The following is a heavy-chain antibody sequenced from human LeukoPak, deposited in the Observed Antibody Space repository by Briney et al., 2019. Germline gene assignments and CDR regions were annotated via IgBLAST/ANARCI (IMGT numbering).Heavy chain of an antibody. CDR2: INHSGST. CDR3: ARGLGYDSSGYYYFDY. Sequence: GSLRLSCAASGFTFSSYSMNWVRQPPGKGLEWIGEINHSGSTNYNPSLKSRVTISVDTSKNQLSLKLSSVTAADTAVYYCARGLGYDSSGYYYFDYWGQGTLVTVSS. CDR1: GFTFSSYS. V-gene: IGHV4-34*01. D-gene: IGHD3-22*01. J-gene: IGHJ4*02.